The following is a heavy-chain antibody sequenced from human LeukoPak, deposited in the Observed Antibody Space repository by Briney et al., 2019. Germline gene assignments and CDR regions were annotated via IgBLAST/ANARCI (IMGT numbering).Heavy chain of an antibody. CDR3: AKRNHIVVVPATDYFDY. Sequence: SLRLSCAASGFTFDGYAMHWVRQAPGKGLEWVSGISWNSGSIGYADSVKGRFTISRDNAKNSLYRQMNSLRAEDSAFDYCAKRNHIVVVPATDYFDYWGQGILVTVSS. CDR1: GFTFDGYA. D-gene: IGHD2-21*02. J-gene: IGHJ4*02. V-gene: IGHV3-9*01. CDR2: ISWNSGSI.